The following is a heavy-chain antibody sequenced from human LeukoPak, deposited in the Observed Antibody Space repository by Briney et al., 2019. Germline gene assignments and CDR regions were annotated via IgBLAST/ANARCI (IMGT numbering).Heavy chain of an antibody. J-gene: IGHJ3*02. CDR2: TDTSGRYV. CDR1: GFTFSNYG. CDR3: ARGRSITLLRGVAMSDGFDI. Sequence: GGSLRHSCAASGFTFSNYGMNWVRQAPGKGLEWVSFTDTSGRYVYYGDSVKGRFTISRDNAKNLLFLQMNGLRAEDTALYYCARGRSITLLRGVAMSDGFDIWGQGAMVAVSS. V-gene: IGHV3-21*06. D-gene: IGHD3-10*01.